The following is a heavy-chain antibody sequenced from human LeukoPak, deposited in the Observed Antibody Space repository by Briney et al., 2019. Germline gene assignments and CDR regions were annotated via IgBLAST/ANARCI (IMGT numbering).Heavy chain of an antibody. D-gene: IGHD7-27*01. CDR1: GFTFSTYD. CDR2: ITGSGGST. CDR3: ATERNWVFDY. Sequence: GGSLRLSCAASGFTFSTYDMQWVRQAPGKGLEWVSAITGSGGSTYYADSVKGRFTISRDNSKNTLYVQMNSLRAEDTAVYYCATERNWVFDYWGQGTLVTVSS. J-gene: IGHJ4*02. V-gene: IGHV3-23*01.